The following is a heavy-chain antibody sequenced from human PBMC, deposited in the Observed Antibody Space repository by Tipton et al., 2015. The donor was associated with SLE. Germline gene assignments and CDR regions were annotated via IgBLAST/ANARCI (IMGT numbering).Heavy chain of an antibody. D-gene: IGHD2-15*01. J-gene: IGHJ3*02. CDR2: IYHSGST. CDR3: AGSLGYCSGGSCYSNAFDI. CDR1: GYSISSGYY. Sequence: TLSLTCIVSGYSISSGYYWGWIRQSPGKGLEWIGSIYHSGSTYYNPSLKSRVTISVDTSKNQFSLKLRSVTAADTAVYYCAGSLGYCSGGSCYSNAFDIWGQGTMVTVSS. V-gene: IGHV4-38-2*02.